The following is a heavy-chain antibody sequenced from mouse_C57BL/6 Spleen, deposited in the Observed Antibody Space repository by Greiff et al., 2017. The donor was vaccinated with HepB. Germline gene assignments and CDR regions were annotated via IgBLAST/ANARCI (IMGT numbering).Heavy chain of an antibody. CDR2: IYPGDGDT. Sequence: QVQLQQSGPELVKPGASVKISCKASGYAFSSSWMNWVKQRPGKGLEWIGRIYPGDGDTNYNGKFKGKATLTADKSSSTAYMQLSSLTSEDSAVYFCARDYYSKGFAYWGQGTLVTVSA. J-gene: IGHJ3*01. CDR1: GYAFSSSW. D-gene: IGHD2-5*01. CDR3: ARDYYSKGFAY. V-gene: IGHV1-82*01.